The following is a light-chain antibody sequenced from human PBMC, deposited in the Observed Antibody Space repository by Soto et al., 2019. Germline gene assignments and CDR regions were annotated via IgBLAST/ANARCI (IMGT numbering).Light chain of an antibody. CDR2: EVS. Sequence: QSVLTQPASVSGSPGQSITISCTGTSSDVGGYNYVSWYQQHPGKAPKLVIYEVSNRPSGVSNRFSGSKSGNTASLTISGLQADDEADYYCSSYTSSSTRVFGGGTKLTVL. CDR3: SSYTSSSTRV. J-gene: IGLJ3*02. CDR1: SSDVGGYNY. V-gene: IGLV2-14*01.